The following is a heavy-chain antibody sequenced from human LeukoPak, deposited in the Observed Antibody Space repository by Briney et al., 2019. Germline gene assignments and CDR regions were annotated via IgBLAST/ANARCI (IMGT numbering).Heavy chain of an antibody. J-gene: IGHJ3*02. D-gene: IGHD1-26*01. CDR3: ARAGVRASRAFDI. CDR2: INPNNSGT. Sequence: ASVKVSCKASGYTFTGYYMHWVRQAPGQGHEWKGLINPNNSGTNYAQKFQGGVTMPRDTSISTAYMELSRLRSDDTAVYYCARAGVRASRAFDIWGQGTMVTVSS. V-gene: IGHV1-2*02. CDR1: GYTFTGYY.